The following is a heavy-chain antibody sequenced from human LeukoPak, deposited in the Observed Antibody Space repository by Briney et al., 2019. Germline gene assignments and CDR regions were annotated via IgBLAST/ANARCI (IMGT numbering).Heavy chain of an antibody. Sequence: ASVKVSCKASGYTFTSYHMHWVRQAPGQGLEWMGIINPSGGSTSYAQKFQGRVTMTRDMSTSTVYMELRSLRSEDTAVYYCARDFDCSSTSCYGLDYYYMDVWGKGTTVTVSS. CDR2: INPSGGST. J-gene: IGHJ6*03. CDR1: GYTFTSYH. D-gene: IGHD2-2*01. CDR3: ARDFDCSSTSCYGLDYYYMDV. V-gene: IGHV1-46*01.